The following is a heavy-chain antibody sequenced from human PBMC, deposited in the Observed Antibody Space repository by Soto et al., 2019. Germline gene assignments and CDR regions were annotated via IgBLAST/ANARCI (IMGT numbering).Heavy chain of an antibody. CDR1: GYTFTSYG. CDR2: ISAYNGNT. V-gene: IGHV1-18*04. J-gene: IGHJ6*02. CDR3: ARDSPIRVVTATPHYDYGMDV. D-gene: IGHD2-21*02. Sequence: ASVKVSCKASGYTFTSYGISWVRQAPGQGLEWMGWISAYNGNTNYAQKLQGRVTMTTDTSTSTAYMELRSLRSDDTAVYYCARDSPIRVVTATPHYDYGMDVWG.